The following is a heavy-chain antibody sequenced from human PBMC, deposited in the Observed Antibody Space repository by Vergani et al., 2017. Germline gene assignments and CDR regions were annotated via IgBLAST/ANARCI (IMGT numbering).Heavy chain of an antibody. Sequence: QVRLQESGPGLVKPSETLSLTCSVSGSSTSGYYWSWIRQPPGKELEWIGYMYHSGSTNYNPSLETRVTISGDTSKNQVSLKLNSVTAADTAVYYCGRVADFYGLGSRLLDLWGQGILVTVSS. J-gene: IGHJ5*02. D-gene: IGHD3-10*01. CDR1: GSSTSGYY. CDR2: MYHSGST. V-gene: IGHV4-59*01. CDR3: GRVADFYGLGSRLLDL.